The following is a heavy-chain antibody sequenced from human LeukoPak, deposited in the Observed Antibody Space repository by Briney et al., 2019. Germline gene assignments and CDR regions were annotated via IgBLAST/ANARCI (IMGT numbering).Heavy chain of an antibody. CDR1: GYTFTSYG. J-gene: IGHJ6*02. CDR3: AREGYDSSGYYFLPHPLNYYYYYGMDV. V-gene: IGHV1-18*01. D-gene: IGHD3-22*01. CDR2: ISAYNGNT. Sequence: ASVKVSCKASGYTFTSYGISWVRQAPGQGLEWMGWISAYNGNTNYAQKLQGRVTMTTDTSTSTAYMELRSLRSDDTAVYYCAREGYDSSGYYFLPHPLNYYYYYGMDVWGQGTTVTVSS.